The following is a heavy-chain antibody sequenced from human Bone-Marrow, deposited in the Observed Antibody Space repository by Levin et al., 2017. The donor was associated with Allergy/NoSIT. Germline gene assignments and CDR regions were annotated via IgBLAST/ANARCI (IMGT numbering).Heavy chain of an antibody. V-gene: IGHV3-30*04. J-gene: IGHJ6*02. CDR3: ARDMDYYHRSGDGAGGMDA. CDR2: ISYDGSEK. CDR1: GFRFSIYA. D-gene: IGHD3-22*01. Sequence: PGGSLRLSCAASGFRFSIYAMHWVRQAPGRGLEWMAVISYDGSEKKYADSVKGRFTISRDNSKSTLFLQMNSLRPDDTAVYYCARDMDYYHRSGDGAGGMDAWGQGTTVSVSS.